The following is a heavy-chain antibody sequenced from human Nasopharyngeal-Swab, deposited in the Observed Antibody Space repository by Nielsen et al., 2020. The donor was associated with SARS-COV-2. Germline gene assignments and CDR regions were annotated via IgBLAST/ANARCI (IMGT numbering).Heavy chain of an antibody. Sequence: GSLRLSCTVSGDSVSSGSYYWSWIRQPPGKGLQWIGYIYYSGSTNYSPSLKSRVTISVDTSKNQFSLKLSSVTAADTAVYYCARAGVALLWFGGLLKGDFDYWGQGTLVTVSS. V-gene: IGHV4-61*01. J-gene: IGHJ4*02. D-gene: IGHD3-10*01. CDR2: IYYSGST. CDR1: GDSVSSGSYY. CDR3: ARAGVALLWFGGLLKGDFDY.